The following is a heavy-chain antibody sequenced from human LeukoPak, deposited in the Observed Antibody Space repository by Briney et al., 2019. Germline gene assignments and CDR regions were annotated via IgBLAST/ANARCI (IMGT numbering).Heavy chain of an antibody. CDR2: IWYDGSNK. D-gene: IGHD1-26*01. J-gene: IGHJ4*02. CDR3: AAHHGELGYFDY. V-gene: IGHV3-33*01. CDR1: RFTFSSYG. Sequence: GGSLRLSCAASRFTFSSYGMHWVRQAPGKGLEWVAVIWYDGSNKYYADSVKGRFTISRDNSKNTLYLQMNSLRAEDTAVYYCAAHHGELGYFDYWGQGTLVTVSS.